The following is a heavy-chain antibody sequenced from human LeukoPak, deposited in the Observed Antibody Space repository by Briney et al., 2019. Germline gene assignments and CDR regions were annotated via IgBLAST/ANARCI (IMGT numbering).Heavy chain of an antibody. CDR2: ISSSSSTI. J-gene: IGHJ4*02. Sequence: GRSLRLSCAASGFTFSSYSMNWVRQAPGKGLEWVSYISSSSSTIYYADSVKGRFTISRDNAKNSLYLQMNSLRDEDTAVYYCAREYSSGWYYRTPLDYWGQGTLVTVSS. CDR3: AREYSSGWYYRTPLDY. V-gene: IGHV3-48*02. D-gene: IGHD6-19*01. CDR1: GFTFSSYS.